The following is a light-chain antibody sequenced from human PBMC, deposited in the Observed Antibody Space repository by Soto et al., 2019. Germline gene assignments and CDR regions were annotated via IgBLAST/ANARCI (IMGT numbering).Light chain of an antibody. Sequence: DIQMTQSPSSLSASVGDRVTITCRASQSITTYLNWYQQRPGTAPKVLIFAASTLQSGVPSRFSGSGSGTDFTLTISSLQPEDFATYYCQQSYKSPLTFGGGTKVEIK. CDR1: QSITTY. CDR3: QQSYKSPLT. CDR2: AAS. J-gene: IGKJ4*01. V-gene: IGKV1-39*01.